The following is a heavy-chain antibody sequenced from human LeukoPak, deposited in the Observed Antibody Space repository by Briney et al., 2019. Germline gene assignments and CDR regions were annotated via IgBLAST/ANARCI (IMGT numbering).Heavy chain of an antibody. D-gene: IGHD3-9*01. CDR3: SRVVQDVTGADY. CDR2: IHSTSASI. J-gene: IGHJ4*02. V-gene: IGHV3-48*01. Sequence: GGSLRLSCAASGFAFSSYHMNWVRQAPGKGLEWLSYIHSTSASIHYADSVKGRFTISRDNAKNSLYLQMNSLRAEDTAVYYCSRVVQDVTGADYWGQGTLVIVSS. CDR1: GFAFSSYH.